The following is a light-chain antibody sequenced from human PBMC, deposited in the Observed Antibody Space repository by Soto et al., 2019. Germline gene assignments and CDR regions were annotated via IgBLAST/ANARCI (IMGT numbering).Light chain of an antibody. Sequence: EILMTQSPSTLSVSPGERATLSCRASQSVSSNLAWYQQKPGQAPRLLIYGASIRATGIPARFTGSGSWTEFTLTISSLQYEDFAVYYCQQYNTWHPITFGQGTRLEIK. V-gene: IGKV3-15*01. J-gene: IGKJ5*01. CDR2: GAS. CDR3: QQYNTWHPIT. CDR1: QSVSSN.